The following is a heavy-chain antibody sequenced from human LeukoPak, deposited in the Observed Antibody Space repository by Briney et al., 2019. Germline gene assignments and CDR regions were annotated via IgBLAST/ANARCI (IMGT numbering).Heavy chain of an antibody. V-gene: IGHV3-74*01. CDR3: ATEHHYYDSSGYYLDDY. Sequence: GGSLRLSCAASGFTFSSYAMSWVRQAPGKGLVWVSRINSDGSITNYADSVKGRFTISRDNAKNTLYLQMNSLRAEDTAVYYCATEHHYYDSSGYYLDDYWGQGTLVTVSS. CDR2: INSDGSIT. CDR1: GFTFSSYA. D-gene: IGHD3-22*01. J-gene: IGHJ4*02.